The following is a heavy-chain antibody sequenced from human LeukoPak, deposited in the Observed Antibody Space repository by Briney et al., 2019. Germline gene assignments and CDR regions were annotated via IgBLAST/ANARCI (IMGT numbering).Heavy chain of an antibody. V-gene: IGHV4-39*07. D-gene: IGHD1-1*01. CDR1: GGSISSTSYY. CDR3: ATLTTPGWFNP. CDR2: IYYSGST. J-gene: IGHJ5*02. Sequence: SVTLSLTCTVSGGSISSTSYYWGWIRQPPGKGLEWIGNIYYSGSTYCNPSLKSRVTISVDTSKNQFSLKLSSVTAADTAVYYCATLTTPGWFNPWGQGSLVTVSS.